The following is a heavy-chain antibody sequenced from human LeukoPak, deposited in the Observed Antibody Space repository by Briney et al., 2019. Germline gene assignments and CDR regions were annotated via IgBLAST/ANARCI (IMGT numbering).Heavy chain of an antibody. CDR3: ARARSIVGVSPFQH. J-gene: IGHJ1*01. D-gene: IGHD1-26*01. CDR1: GFTFSGYT. CDR2: ISSDGRYK. V-gene: IGHV3-30*04. Sequence: GGSLRLSCAASGFTFSGYTMHWVRQAPGKGLEWVAFISSDGRYKSHADSVKGRCTISRDNSKNTLYLQMSSLRPEDTAVYYCARARSIVGVSPFQHWGQGTLVTVSS.